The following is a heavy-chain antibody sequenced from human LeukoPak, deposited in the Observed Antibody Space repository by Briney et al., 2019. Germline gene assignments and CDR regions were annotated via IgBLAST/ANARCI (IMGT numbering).Heavy chain of an antibody. D-gene: IGHD1-1*01. CDR3: TRDRGAYNLYDY. J-gene: IGHJ4*02. CDR2: IRSKAYAETA. Sequence: GGSLRLSCTASGFTFGDYAMSWIRQAPGKGLEGGGFIRSKAYAETADYAASVKGRFTISRDDSKAIAYLQMNSLKTEDTAVYHCTRDRGAYNLYDYWGQGTLVTVSS. V-gene: IGHV3-49*03. CDR1: GFTFGDYA.